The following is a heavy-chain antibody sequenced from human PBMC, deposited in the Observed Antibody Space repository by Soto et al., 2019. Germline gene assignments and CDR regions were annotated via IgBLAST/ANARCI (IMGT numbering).Heavy chain of an antibody. D-gene: IGHD2-15*01. V-gene: IGHV1-69*06. J-gene: IGHJ2*01. CDR2: IIPIFGTA. CDR3: ARAPPGYCSGGSCDWYFDL. Sequence: QVQLVQSGAEVKKPGSSVKVSCKASGGTFSSYAISWVRQAPGQGLEWMGGIIPIFGTANYSQKFQGRVTITADKSTSTAYMELSSLRSEDTSVYYCARAPPGYCSGGSCDWYFDLWVRGTLVTVSS. CDR1: GGTFSSYA.